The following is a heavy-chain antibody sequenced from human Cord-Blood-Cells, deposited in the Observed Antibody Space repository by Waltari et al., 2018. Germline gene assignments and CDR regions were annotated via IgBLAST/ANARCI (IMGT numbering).Heavy chain of an antibody. CDR3: TRPHSSGFDY. D-gene: IGHD6-19*01. J-gene: IGHJ4*02. Sequence: EVQLVESGGGLFQPGGSVKLSCAASGLPSSGFALPVSRRASGKGLGLVGRIRSKANSYATAIAASVKGRFTISRDDSKNTAYLQMNSLKTEDTAVYYCTRPHSSGFDYWGQGTLVTVSS. V-gene: IGHV3-73*02. CDR2: IRSKANSYAT. CDR1: GLPSSGFA.